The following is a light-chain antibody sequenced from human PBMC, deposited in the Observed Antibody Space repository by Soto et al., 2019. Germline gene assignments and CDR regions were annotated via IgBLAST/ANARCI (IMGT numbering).Light chain of an antibody. J-gene: IGKJ2*01. CDR2: DAS. CDR1: QAINRY. V-gene: IGKV1-13*02. Sequence: AIQLTQSPSSLSASVGDNVTITCRAVQAINRYLVWYQQQAGKPPKLLIFDASSLESGVPSRFRGSGSGTDFTLTINNLQPEDFATYYCQQFDSYPRTFGQGTKLEI. CDR3: QQFDSYPRT.